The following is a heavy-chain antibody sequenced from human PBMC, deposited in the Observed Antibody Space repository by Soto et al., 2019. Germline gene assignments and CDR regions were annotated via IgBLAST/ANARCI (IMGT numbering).Heavy chain of an antibody. CDR2: ISSISNTI. V-gene: IGHV3-48*02. J-gene: IGHJ2*01. CDR3: ARGGSVRDVYPPGFDL. CDR1: GFPFSAYS. D-gene: IGHD2-15*01. Sequence: EVQLVESGGGLVQPGGSLRLSCAASGFPFSAYSMNWVRQAPGKGLEWVSYISSISNTIYYADSVKGRFTISRDNAKNSLYLQMNSLRDEDTAVYYCARGGSVRDVYPPGFDLWGRGTLVTVSS.